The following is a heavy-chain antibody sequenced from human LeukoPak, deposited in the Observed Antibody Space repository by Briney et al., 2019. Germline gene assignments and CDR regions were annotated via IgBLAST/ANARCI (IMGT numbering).Heavy chain of an antibody. CDR2: ISGSGGST. J-gene: IGHJ4*02. V-gene: IGHV3-23*01. Sequence: AGGSLRLSCAASGFTFSSYAMSWVRQAPRKGLEWVSAISGSGGSTYYADSVKGRFTISRDNYKNTLYLQMNSLRAEDTAVYYCARDCIGCHGFDSWGQGTLVTVSS. CDR1: GFTFSSYA. CDR3: ARDCIGCHGFDS. D-gene: IGHD1-26*01.